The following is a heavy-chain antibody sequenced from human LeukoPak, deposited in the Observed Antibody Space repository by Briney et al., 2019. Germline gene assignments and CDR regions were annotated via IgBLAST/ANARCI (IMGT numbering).Heavy chain of an antibody. D-gene: IGHD2-2*01. J-gene: IGHJ3*02. CDR3: ATGGVPAAEWAFDI. CDR1: GYIFTRYG. V-gene: IGHV1-18*01. Sequence: ASVKVSCKASGYIFTRYGISWVRQAPGQGLEWMGWISAHHGNTNYAQNLQDRVTMTTDTSTSTAYMELRSLRSDDTAVYYCATGGVPAAEWAFDIWGQGTMVTVSS. CDR2: ISAHHGNT.